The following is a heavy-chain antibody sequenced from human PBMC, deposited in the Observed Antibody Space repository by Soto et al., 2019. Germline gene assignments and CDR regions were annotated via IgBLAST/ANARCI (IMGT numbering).Heavy chain of an antibody. CDR3: ARRYYYDSSGYFYDY. Sequence: ASGKVSCQASGSTFTSCAMHWVRQAPGQRLEWMGWINAGNGNTKYSQKFRGRVTITRDTSASTAYMELSSLRSEDTAVYYCARRYYYDSSGYFYDYWGQGTLVTVSS. CDR2: INAGNGNT. CDR1: GSTFTSCA. V-gene: IGHV1-3*01. J-gene: IGHJ4*02. D-gene: IGHD3-22*01.